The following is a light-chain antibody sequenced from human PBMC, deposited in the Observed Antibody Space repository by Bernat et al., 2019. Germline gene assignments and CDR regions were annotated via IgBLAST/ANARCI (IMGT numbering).Light chain of an antibody. Sequence: QSALTQPASVSGSPGQSITISCTGTSSDVGAYNYVSWYQQHPDRAPKLMIYDVNNRPSGVSNRFSGSKSGNTTSLTISGLQAEDEADYYCSSYTSSGTLVFGGGTNLTVL. CDR1: SSDVGAYNY. CDR2: DVN. J-gene: IGLJ3*02. CDR3: SSYTSSGTLV. V-gene: IGLV2-14*03.